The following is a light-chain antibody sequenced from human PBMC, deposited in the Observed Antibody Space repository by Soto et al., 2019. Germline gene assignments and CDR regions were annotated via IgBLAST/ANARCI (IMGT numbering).Light chain of an antibody. V-gene: IGKV3-20*01. Sequence: EIVLTQSPGTLSLSPGETATLSCRASQTVDSRSLAWYQQKPGQAPRLLLFGPSGRAAGIPDRFNGSVSGIDYTLTINRLEPEDFAVYYCQQYGSSPWTFGQGTSVEIK. CDR3: QQYGSSPWT. CDR2: GPS. CDR1: QTVDSRS. J-gene: IGKJ1*01.